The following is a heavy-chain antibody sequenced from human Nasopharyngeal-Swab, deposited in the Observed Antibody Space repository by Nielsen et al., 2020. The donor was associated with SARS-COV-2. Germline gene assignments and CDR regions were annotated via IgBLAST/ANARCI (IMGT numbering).Heavy chain of an antibody. Sequence: GESLEISCAASGFTFSSYSMNWVRQAPGKGLEWVSSISSSSSYIYYADSVKGRFTISRDNAKNSLYLQMNSLRAEDTAVYYCARRYCSSTSCYIFDYWGQGTLVTVSS. CDR2: ISSSSSYI. CDR1: GFTFSSYS. CDR3: ARRYCSSTSCYIFDY. V-gene: IGHV3-21*01. J-gene: IGHJ4*02. D-gene: IGHD2-2*02.